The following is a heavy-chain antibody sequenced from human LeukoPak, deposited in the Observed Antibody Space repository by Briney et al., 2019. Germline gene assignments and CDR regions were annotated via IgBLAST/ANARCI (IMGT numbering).Heavy chain of an antibody. D-gene: IGHD3-22*01. J-gene: IGHJ4*02. Sequence: SETLSLTCAAYGGSFSGYYLSWIRQPPGKGLEWIGDITHSGSTNYNPSLKTRVTISVDTSKNQFTLKLSSVTAADTAVYYGERGVEQSEITMIVVVSVYFGYWGQGTLVTVS. CDR1: GGSFSGYY. V-gene: IGHV4-34*01. CDR2: ITHSGST. CDR3: ERGVEQSEITMIVVVSVYFGY.